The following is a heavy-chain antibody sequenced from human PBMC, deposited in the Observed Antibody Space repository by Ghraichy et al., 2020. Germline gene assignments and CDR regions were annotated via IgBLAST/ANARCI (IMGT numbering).Heavy chain of an antibody. V-gene: IGHV3-74*01. Sequence: GGSLRLSCAASGLTFSSYWMHGVRQAPGKGLEWVSHIKTDVSTTNYADSVRGRFTISRDNAKNTLYLQMNSLRADDTAVYYCSNSPRAEPGNYWGQGTLVTVSS. J-gene: IGHJ4*02. CDR3: SNSPRAEPGNY. CDR2: IKTDVSTT. CDR1: GLTFSSYW. D-gene: IGHD1-26*01.